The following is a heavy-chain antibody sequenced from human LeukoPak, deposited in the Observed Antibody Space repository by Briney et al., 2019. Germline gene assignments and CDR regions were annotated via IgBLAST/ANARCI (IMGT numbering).Heavy chain of an antibody. V-gene: IGHV3-48*01. D-gene: IGHD1-26*01. CDR1: GFTFSAET. Sequence: PGGSLRLSCAASGFTFSAETMTWVRQAPGKGLEWLLDISASSAAIHSADSVKGRFTISRDNAKNSLYLQMNGLRVEDTAVYYCARDPVEWELLLDYWGQGTLVTVSS. CDR3: ARDPVEWELLLDY. CDR2: ISASSAAI. J-gene: IGHJ4*02.